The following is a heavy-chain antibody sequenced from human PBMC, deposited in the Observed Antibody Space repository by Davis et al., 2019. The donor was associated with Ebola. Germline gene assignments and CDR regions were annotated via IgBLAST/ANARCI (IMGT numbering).Heavy chain of an antibody. D-gene: IGHD3-10*01. V-gene: IGHV3-53*05. J-gene: IGHJ6*04. CDR1: GFTVSSNY. CDR3: ARDRYYGSGTYFSSPDV. Sequence: GSLKISCAASGFTVSSNYMSWVRQAPGKGLEWVSVIYSGGSTYYADSVKGRFTISRDNSKNTLYLQMNSLRAEDTAVYYCARDRYYGSGTYFSSPDVWGKGTTVTVSS. CDR2: IYSGGST.